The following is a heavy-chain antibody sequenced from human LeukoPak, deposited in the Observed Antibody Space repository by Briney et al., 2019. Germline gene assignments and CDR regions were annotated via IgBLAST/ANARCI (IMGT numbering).Heavy chain of an antibody. D-gene: IGHD3-22*01. V-gene: IGHV4-61*02. CDR2: IYTSGST. Sequence: SQTPSLTCTVSGGSISSGSYYWSWIRQPAGKGLEWIGRIYTSGSTNYNPSLKSRVTISVDTSKNQFSLKLSSVTAADTAVYYCAMEGYYDSSAMSSIWGQGTMVTVSS. CDR3: AMEGYYDSSAMSSI. CDR1: GGSISSGSYY. J-gene: IGHJ3*02.